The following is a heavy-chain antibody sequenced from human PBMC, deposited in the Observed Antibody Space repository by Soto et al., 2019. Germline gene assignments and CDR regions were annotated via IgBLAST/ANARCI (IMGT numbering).Heavy chain of an antibody. Sequence: QVQLVQSGAEVKKPGASVKVSCKASGYTFTNYDINWVRQATGQGLEWMGWMNPNSGNTGYAQKFQGRVTMTRNTSISTADMELSSLRSEDTAVYYCAGPIAAAGGSYYYGTDVLGQGTTVTVYS. V-gene: IGHV1-8*01. CDR3: AGPIAAAGGSYYYGTDV. CDR2: MNPNSGNT. D-gene: IGHD6-13*01. CDR1: GYTFTNYD. J-gene: IGHJ6*02.